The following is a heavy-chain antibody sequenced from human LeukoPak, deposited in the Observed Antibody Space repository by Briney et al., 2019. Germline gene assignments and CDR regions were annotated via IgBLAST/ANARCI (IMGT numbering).Heavy chain of an antibody. J-gene: IGHJ4*02. CDR1: GFTFYSYG. CDR3: VIDDNSGWFPPLDF. D-gene: IGHD6-19*01. V-gene: IGHV3-23*01. CDR2: INRSGDST. Sequence: GGSLRLSCAASGFTFYSYGMNWVRQAPGKGLEWVSGINRSGDSTSYADSVKGRFTISRDNSKNTLYLQMNSLRAEDTAVYYCVIDDNSGWFPPLDFWGQGTLVTISS.